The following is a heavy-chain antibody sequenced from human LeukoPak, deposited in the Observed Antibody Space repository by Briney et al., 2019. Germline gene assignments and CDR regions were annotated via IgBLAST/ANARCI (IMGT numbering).Heavy chain of an antibody. CDR3: ARHPSCSATICPWPFDY. D-gene: IGHD2-2*01. Sequence: GESLKISCKGSGYNFATYWIGWVRQMPGKGLEWMGIIYPGDSDTRYSPSFQGLVTISADKSIGTAYLQWSSLKASDTAMYYCARHPSCSATICPWPFDYWGQGTLVTVSS. J-gene: IGHJ4*02. CDR2: IYPGDSDT. CDR1: GYNFATYW. V-gene: IGHV5-51*01.